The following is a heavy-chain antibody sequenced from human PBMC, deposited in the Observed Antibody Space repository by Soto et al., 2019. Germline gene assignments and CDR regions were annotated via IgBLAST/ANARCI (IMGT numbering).Heavy chain of an antibody. CDR1: GYSFTSYW. CDR3: ARQPKLNFNPVYSYTDMYA. Sequence: PGESLKISCKGSGYSFTSYWIGWVRQMPGKGLEWMGIIYPGDSDTRYSPSFQGQVTISADKSISTAYLQWSSLKASDTAMYYCARQPKLNFNPVYSYTDMYARGQGTTLTVSS. V-gene: IGHV5-51*01. D-gene: IGHD1-20*01. J-gene: IGHJ6*02. CDR2: IYPGDSDT.